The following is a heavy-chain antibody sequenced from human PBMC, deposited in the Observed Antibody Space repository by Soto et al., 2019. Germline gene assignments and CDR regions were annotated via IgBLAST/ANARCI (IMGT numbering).Heavy chain of an antibody. CDR2: INHSGRV. CDR3: STRAYDTNGYYRFDP. D-gene: IGHD3-22*01. J-gene: IGHJ5*01. V-gene: IGHV4-34*01. Sequence: YETLSLTCAVYGGSFSGHSWTWIRQYPGKGLEWIGDINHSGRVNYSPSLKSRVTISLDTSKNQFSLTLSAVTAADTAMYYCSTRAYDTNGYYRFDPWGQGTLVTVPQ. CDR1: GGSFSGHS.